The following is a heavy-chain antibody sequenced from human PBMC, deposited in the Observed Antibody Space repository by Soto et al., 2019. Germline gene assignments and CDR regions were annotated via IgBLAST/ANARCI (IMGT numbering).Heavy chain of an antibody. J-gene: IGHJ5*02. Sequence: KPSETLSLTCTVSGGSVSSGSYYWSWIRQPPGKGLEWIGYIYYSGSTNYNPSLKSRVTISVDTSKNPFSLKLSSVTAADTAVYYCARDQPLHCTNGVCSRHWFDPWGQGTLVTVSS. CDR3: ARDQPLHCTNGVCSRHWFDP. CDR2: IYYSGST. V-gene: IGHV4-61*01. D-gene: IGHD2-8*01. CDR1: GGSVSSGSYY.